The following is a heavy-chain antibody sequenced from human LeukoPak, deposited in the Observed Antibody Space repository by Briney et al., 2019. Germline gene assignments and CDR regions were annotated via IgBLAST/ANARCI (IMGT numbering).Heavy chain of an antibody. CDR2: INPSGGST. V-gene: IGHV1-46*01. Sequence: ASVKVSRKASGYTFTSYYMHWVRQAPGQGLEWMGIINPSGGSTSYAQKFQGRVTMTRDMSTSTVYMELSSLRSEDTAVYYCARDFSGYEGYFDYWGQGTLVTVSS. D-gene: IGHD5-12*01. CDR1: GYTFTSYY. CDR3: ARDFSGYEGYFDY. J-gene: IGHJ4*02.